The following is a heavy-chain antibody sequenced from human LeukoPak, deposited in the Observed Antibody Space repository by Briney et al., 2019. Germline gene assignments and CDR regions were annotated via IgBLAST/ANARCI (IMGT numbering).Heavy chain of an antibody. CDR2: INPNSGGT. CDR1: GYTFTGYY. Sequence: ASVKVSCKASGYTFTGYYMHWVRQAPGQGLEWMGRINPNSGGTNYAQKFQGRVTMTRDTSISTACMELSRLRSDDTAVYYCATRTIFPYYYYMDVWGKGTTVTVSS. CDR3: ATRTIFPYYYYMDV. J-gene: IGHJ6*03. D-gene: IGHD1-14*01. V-gene: IGHV1-2*06.